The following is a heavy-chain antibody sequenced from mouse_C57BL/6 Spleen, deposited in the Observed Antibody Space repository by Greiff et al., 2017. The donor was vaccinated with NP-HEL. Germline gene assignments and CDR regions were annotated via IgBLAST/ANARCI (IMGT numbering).Heavy chain of an antibody. CDR3: ARRDWFAY. CDR1: GFTFSDYG. CDR2: ISSGSSTI. V-gene: IGHV5-17*01. Sequence: EVKLMESGGGLVKPGGSLKLSCAASGFTFSDYGMHWVRQAPEKGREWVAYISSGSSTIYYADTVKGRFTISRDNAKNTLFLQMTSLRSEDTAMYYCARRDWFAYWGQGTLVTVSA. J-gene: IGHJ3*01.